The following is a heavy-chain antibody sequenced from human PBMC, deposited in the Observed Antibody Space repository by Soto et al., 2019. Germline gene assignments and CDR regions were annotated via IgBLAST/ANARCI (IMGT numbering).Heavy chain of an antibody. J-gene: IGHJ4*02. Sequence: QVQLVESGGGVVQPGRSLRLSCAASGFTFSSYGMHWVRQAPGKGLEWVAMIYYDGSNKYYADSVKGRFTISRDNSKNTLFLQTDSLTAEDTAVYYCARDPPTYGDFLFDHWGQGTLVTVSS. CDR1: GFTFSSYG. CDR3: ARDPPTYGDFLFDH. CDR2: IYYDGSNK. D-gene: IGHD4-17*01. V-gene: IGHV3-33*01.